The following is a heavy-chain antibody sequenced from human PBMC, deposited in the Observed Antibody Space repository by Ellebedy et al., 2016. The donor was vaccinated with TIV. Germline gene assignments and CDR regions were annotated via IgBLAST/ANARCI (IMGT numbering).Heavy chain of an antibody. CDR1: GFTFSSYG. Sequence: GGSLRLXXAASGFTFSSYGMHWVRQAPGKGLEWVAVISYDGSNKYYADSVKGRFTISRDNSKNTLYLQMNSLRAEDTAVYYCAKGWGTSCYGGCDYWGQGTLVTVSS. V-gene: IGHV3-30*18. CDR3: AKGWGTSCYGGCDY. CDR2: ISYDGSNK. D-gene: IGHD2-2*01. J-gene: IGHJ4*02.